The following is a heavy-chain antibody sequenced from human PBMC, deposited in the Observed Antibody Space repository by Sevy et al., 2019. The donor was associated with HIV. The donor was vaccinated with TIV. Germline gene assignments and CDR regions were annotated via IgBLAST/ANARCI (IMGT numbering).Heavy chain of an antibody. CDR2: INSDSGVT. V-gene: IGHV1-2*02. CDR1: GYIFTNYD. J-gene: IGHJ6*02. CDR3: ARLTTQPTSDLYGMDV. D-gene: IGHD4-4*01. Sequence: ASVKVSCEAFGYIFTNYDILWVRQAPGQGLEWMAWINSDSGVTNYAQRFQGEVTVTRDTSLSTAYLELSRLKSNDTAIYYCARLTTQPTSDLYGMDVWGQGTRVTVSS.